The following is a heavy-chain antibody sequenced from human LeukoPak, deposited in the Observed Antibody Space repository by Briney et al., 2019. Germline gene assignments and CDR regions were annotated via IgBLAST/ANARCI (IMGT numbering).Heavy chain of an antibody. CDR2: VTGYSETT. CDR3: AKTQGYYDY. CDR1: GFTFSSYS. V-gene: IGHV3-23*01. J-gene: IGHJ4*02. Sequence: GGSLRLSCAASGFTFSSYSMSWVRQAPGKGLEWVSAVTGYSETTYFADSVKGRFTISRDNSKNTLYLQMDSLRAEDTAVYYSAKTQGYYDYWGQGTLVTVSS.